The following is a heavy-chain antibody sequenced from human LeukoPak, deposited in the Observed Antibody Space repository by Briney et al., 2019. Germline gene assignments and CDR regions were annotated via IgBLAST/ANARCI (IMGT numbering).Heavy chain of an antibody. V-gene: IGHV3-21*01. CDR2: ISSSSSYI. J-gene: IGHJ5*02. CDR3: ARDQRDFWSGPRWAYNWFDP. CDR1: GFIFSNYA. D-gene: IGHD3-3*01. Sequence: GGSLRLSCAASGFIFSNYAMSWVRQAPGKGLEWVSSISSSSSYIYYADSVKGRFTISRDNAKNSLYLQMNSLRAEDTAVYYCARDQRDFWSGPRWAYNWFDPWGQGTLVTVSS.